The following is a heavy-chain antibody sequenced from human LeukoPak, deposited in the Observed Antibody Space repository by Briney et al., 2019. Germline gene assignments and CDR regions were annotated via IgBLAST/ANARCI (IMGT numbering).Heavy chain of an antibody. CDR3: ARDVAGNTFDY. Sequence: PSETLSLTCTVSGGSISSYYWSWIRQPVGKGLEWIGRIYTTGSTNYNPSLKSRVTISVDTAKSQFSLRLTSMTAADTAVYYCARDVAGNTFDYWGQGTLVTVSS. V-gene: IGHV4-4*07. D-gene: IGHD5-12*01. CDR1: GGSISSYY. J-gene: IGHJ4*02. CDR2: IYTTGST.